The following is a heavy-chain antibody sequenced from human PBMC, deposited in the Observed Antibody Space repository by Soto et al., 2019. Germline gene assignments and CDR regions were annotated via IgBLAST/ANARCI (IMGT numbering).Heavy chain of an antibody. J-gene: IGHJ3*02. CDR2: ISGSGGST. V-gene: IGHV3-23*01. CDR3: AKYYYDSSGNYDAFDI. Sequence: GGSLRLSCAASGFTFSRYAMNWVRQAPGKGLEWVSSISGSGGSTYYADSVTGRFTISRDNSKNPLYLQMNSLRAEDTAVYYCAKYYYDSSGNYDAFDIWGQGTMVTVSS. CDR1: GFTFSRYA. D-gene: IGHD3-22*01.